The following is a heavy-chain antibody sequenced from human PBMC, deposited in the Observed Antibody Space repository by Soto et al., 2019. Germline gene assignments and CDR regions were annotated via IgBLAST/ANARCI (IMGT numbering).Heavy chain of an antibody. V-gene: IGHV1-3*01. CDR3: ARALAVATSFYY. D-gene: IGHD2-15*01. CDR1: GYTFTSYA. CDR2: INAGNGNT. Sequence: ASVKVSCKASGYTFTSYAMHWVRQAPGERLEWMGWINAGNGNTKYSQKFQGRVTITRDTSASTAYMELSSLRSEDTAVYYCARALAVATSFYYRRKGSLVTVSS. J-gene: IGHJ4*02.